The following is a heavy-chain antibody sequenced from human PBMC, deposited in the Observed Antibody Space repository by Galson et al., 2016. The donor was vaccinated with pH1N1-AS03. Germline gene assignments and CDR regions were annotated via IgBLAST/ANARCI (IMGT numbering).Heavy chain of an antibody. CDR2: IRKDGSDK. V-gene: IGHV3-30*02. Sequence: SLRLSCAASGFTFNSYGMHWVRQAPGKGLDWVAFIRKDGSDKYYADSVKGRFTISRDNSKNTLYLQMNNVRAEDTAVYYCAKDGGIEMRLWSLLDNWGQGTLVTVPS. J-gene: IGHJ4*02. CDR3: AKDGGIEMRLWSLLDN. CDR1: GFTFNSYG. D-gene: IGHD4/OR15-4a*01.